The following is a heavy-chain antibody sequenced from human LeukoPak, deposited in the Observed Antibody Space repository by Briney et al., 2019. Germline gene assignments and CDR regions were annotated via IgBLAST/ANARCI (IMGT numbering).Heavy chain of an antibody. CDR2: INSDGSST. D-gene: IGHD4-23*01. V-gene: IGHV3-74*01. CDR1: AFNVSRYW. CDR3: ARGRAIAFGNDWFDP. J-gene: IGHJ5*02. Sequence: GGSLRLSCAASAFNVSRYWMHWVRQAPGKGLVWVSRINSDGSSTDYADSVKGRFTISRDNAKNTLYVQMNSLRAEDTAVYYCARGRAIAFGNDWFDPWGQGTLVTVSS.